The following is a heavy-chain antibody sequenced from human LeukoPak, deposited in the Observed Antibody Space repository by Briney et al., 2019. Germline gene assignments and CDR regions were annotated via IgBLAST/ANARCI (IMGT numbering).Heavy chain of an antibody. CDR2: ISSSSSYI. J-gene: IGHJ4*02. CDR3: ARVWFGERTQDY. CDR1: GFTFSSYS. V-gene: IGHV3-21*01. D-gene: IGHD3-10*01. Sequence: GGSLRLSCAASGFTFSSYSMNWVRQAPGKGLEWVSSISSSSSYIYYADSVEGRFTISRDNAKNSLYLQMNSLRAEDTAVYYCARVWFGERTQDYWGQGTLVTVSS.